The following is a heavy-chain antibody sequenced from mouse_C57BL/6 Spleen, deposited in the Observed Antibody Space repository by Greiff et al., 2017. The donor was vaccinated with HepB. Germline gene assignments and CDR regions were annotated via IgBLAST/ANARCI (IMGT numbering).Heavy chain of an antibody. Sequence: EVQLQQSGAELVRPGASVKLSCTASGFNIKDDYMHWVKQRPEQGLEWIGWIDPENGDTEYASKFQGKATITADTSSNTAYLQLSSLTSEDTAVYYCTAYGSSHYFDYWGQGTTRTVSS. CDR1: GFNIKDDY. D-gene: IGHD1-1*01. J-gene: IGHJ2*01. CDR2: IDPENGDT. V-gene: IGHV14-4*01. CDR3: TAYGSSHYFDY.